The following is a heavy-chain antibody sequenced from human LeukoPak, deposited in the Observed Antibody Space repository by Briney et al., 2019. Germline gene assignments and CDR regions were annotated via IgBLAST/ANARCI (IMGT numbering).Heavy chain of an antibody. CDR2: IYPGDSDT. D-gene: IGHD6-13*01. J-gene: IGHJ3*02. CDR3: ASPIPGIAAAGTDAFDI. Sequence: GESLKISCNGSGYSFTSYWIAWVRQMPGKGLEWMGSIYPGDSDTRYSPSFQGQVTISPDKSISTAYLQWSSLKASDTAMYYCASPIPGIAAAGTDAFDIWGQGTMVTVSS. V-gene: IGHV5-51*01. CDR1: GYSFTSYW.